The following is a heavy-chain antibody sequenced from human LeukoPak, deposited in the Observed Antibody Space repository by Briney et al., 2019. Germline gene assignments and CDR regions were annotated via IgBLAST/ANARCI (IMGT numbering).Heavy chain of an antibody. J-gene: IGHJ6*02. D-gene: IGHD6-6*01. CDR3: ARHSGIAARPGYYYYGMDV. CDR2: IYTSGST. Sequence: SETLSLTCTVSGGSISSYYWSWIRQPAGKGLEWIGRIYTSGSTNYNPSLKSRVTMSVDTSKNQFSLKLSSVTAADTAVYYCARHSGIAARPGYYYYGMDVWGQGTTVTVSS. CDR1: GGSISSYY. V-gene: IGHV4-4*07.